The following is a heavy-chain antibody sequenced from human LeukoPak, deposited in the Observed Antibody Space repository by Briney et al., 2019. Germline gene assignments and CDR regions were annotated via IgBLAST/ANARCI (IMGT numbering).Heavy chain of an antibody. Sequence: GGSLRLSCAASGFTFSSYSMNWVRQAPGKGLEWVSCISSSSSYIYYANSVKGRFTTSRDNAKNSLYLQMNSLRADDAAVYYCARAAGRGDYWGQGALVTVSS. CDR1: GFTFSSYS. CDR3: ARAAGRGDY. J-gene: IGHJ4*02. CDR2: ISSSSSYI. D-gene: IGHD2-15*01. V-gene: IGHV3-21*01.